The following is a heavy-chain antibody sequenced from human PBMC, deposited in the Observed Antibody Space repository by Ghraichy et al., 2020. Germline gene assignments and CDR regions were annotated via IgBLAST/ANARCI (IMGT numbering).Heavy chain of an antibody. CDR1: GFTFSNYA. J-gene: IGHJ4*02. V-gene: IGHV3-30-3*01. CDR2: ISYGGTNK. Sequence: GGSLRLSCAASGFTFSNYAVHWVRQAPGKGLEWVAVISYGGTNKFYADSVKGRFTISRDNSKNTLYLQMNSLRAEDTAVYYCARDLYYYDSSGYFDYWGQGTLVTVSS. D-gene: IGHD3-22*01. CDR3: ARDLYYYDSSGYFDY.